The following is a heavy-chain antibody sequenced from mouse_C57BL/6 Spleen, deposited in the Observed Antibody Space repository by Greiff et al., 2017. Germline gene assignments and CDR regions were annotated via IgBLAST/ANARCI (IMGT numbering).Heavy chain of an antibody. CDR3: ASLYYYGSSYAWFAY. J-gene: IGHJ3*01. V-gene: IGHV5-9*01. CDR1: GFTFSSYT. Sequence: EVQLVESGGGLVKPGGSLKLSCAASGFTFSSYTMSWVRQTPGKRLEWVATISGGGGNTYYPDSVKGRFTISRDNAKNTLYLQMSSLRSEDTALYYCASLYYYGSSYAWFAYWGQGTLVTVSA. CDR2: ISGGGGNT. D-gene: IGHD1-1*01.